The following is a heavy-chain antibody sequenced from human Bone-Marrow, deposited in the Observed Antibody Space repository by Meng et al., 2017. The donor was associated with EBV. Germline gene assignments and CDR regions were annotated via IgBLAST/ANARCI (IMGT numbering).Heavy chain of an antibody. J-gene: IGHJ5*02. V-gene: IGHV1-3*01. Sequence: QVHLVHSGAGVKKPGASVKVSCEASGYTFTSYAMHWVRQAPGQRLEWMGWINVGNGDTKYSQKFHGRVTITRDTSATTAYMELSSLKSEDTAVYYCARDSTGDSRRFDPWGQGTLVTVSS. CDR3: ARDSTGDSRRFDP. CDR2: INVGNGDT. CDR1: GYTFTSYA. D-gene: IGHD3-22*01.